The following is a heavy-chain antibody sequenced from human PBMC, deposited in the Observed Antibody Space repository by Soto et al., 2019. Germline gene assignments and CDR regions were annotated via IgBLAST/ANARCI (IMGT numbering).Heavy chain of an antibody. CDR2: ISGSGGST. J-gene: IGHJ3*02. D-gene: IGHD7-27*01. CDR3: AKDQLGDPDAFDI. Sequence: EVQLLESGGGLVQPGGSLRLSCAASGFTFSSYAMSWVRQAPGKGLEWVSAISGSGGSTYYADSVKGRFTISRDNSKNTVYLQMNSLRAEDTAVYYCAKDQLGDPDAFDIWGQGTMVTVSS. CDR1: GFTFSSYA. V-gene: IGHV3-23*01.